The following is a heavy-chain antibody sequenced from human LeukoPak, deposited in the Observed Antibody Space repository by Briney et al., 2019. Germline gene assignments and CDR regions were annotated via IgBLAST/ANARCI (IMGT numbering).Heavy chain of an antibody. CDR3: GLIAVAGTNLGDAFDI. CDR1: GYTFTSYG. D-gene: IGHD6-19*01. J-gene: IGHJ3*02. Sequence: ASVKVSCKASGYTFTSYGISWVRQAPGQGLEWMGWISAYNGNTNYAQKLQGRVTMTTDTSTSTAYMELSRLRSDDTAVYYCGLIAVAGTNLGDAFDIWGQGTMVTVSS. V-gene: IGHV1-18*01. CDR2: ISAYNGNT.